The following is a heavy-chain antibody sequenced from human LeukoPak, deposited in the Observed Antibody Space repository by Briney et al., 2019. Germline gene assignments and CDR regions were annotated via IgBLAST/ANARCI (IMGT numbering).Heavy chain of an antibody. J-gene: IGHJ4*02. D-gene: IGHD1-7*01. V-gene: IGHV4-34*01. CDR3: AKLRWGNYNF. Sequence: KPSETLSLTCAVYGGSFSGYYWSWIRQPPGKGLEWIGEIDHSGSTNYNPSLKSRVTMSVDTSKNQFSLNLSSVTAADTAVYYCAKLRWGNYNFWGQGTLVTVSS. CDR1: GGSFSGYY. CDR2: IDHSGST.